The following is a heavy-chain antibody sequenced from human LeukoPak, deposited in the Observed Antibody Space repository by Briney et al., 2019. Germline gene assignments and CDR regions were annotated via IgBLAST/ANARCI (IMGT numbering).Heavy chain of an antibody. CDR1: GGSFSGYY. V-gene: IGHV4-34*01. Sequence: SETLSLTCAVYGGSFSGYYWSWIRQPPGKGLEWIGEINHSGSTNHNPSLKSRVTISVDTSKNQFSLKLSSVTAADTAVYYCARLNRNTMVRGVVPDYWGQGTLVTVSS. D-gene: IGHD3-10*01. CDR3: ARLNRNTMVRGVVPDY. CDR2: INHSGST. J-gene: IGHJ4*02.